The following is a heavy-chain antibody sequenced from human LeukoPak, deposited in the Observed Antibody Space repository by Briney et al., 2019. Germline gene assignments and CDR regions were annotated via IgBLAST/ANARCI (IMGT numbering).Heavy chain of an antibody. CDR1: GFSFDESA. V-gene: IGHV3-9*01. J-gene: IGHJ4*02. Sequence: GGSLRLSCAASGFSFDESAMHWVRQAPGKGLEWVSGISWNGGSVGYADSVKGRFTISRDNAKNSLYLQMNSLRAEDTALYYCAKDPNYDRSGYLFDYWGQGTLVTVSS. CDR2: ISWNGGSV. CDR3: AKDPNYDRSGYLFDY. D-gene: IGHD3-22*01.